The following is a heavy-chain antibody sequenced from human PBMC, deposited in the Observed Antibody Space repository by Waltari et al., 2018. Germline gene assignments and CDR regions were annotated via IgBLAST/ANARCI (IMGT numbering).Heavy chain of an antibody. V-gene: IGHV3-23*01. CDR1: GLRFSNHS. D-gene: IGHD2-15*01. CDR3: VKKRYCGRGGCSGFEN. CDR2: VSESGEYT. Sequence: EEQLLESGGGLVQPGGSLRLLCVASGLRFSNHSMSGVRQAPGKGLEWVSVVSESGEYTYYADSVKGRFTISRDNSENTVSLQMNSLRAEDTAVYYCVKKRYCGRGGCSGFENWGQGTLVTVSS. J-gene: IGHJ4*02.